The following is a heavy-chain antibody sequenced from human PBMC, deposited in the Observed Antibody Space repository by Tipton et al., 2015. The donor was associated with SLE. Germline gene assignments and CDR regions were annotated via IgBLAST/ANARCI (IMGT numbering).Heavy chain of an antibody. CDR3: AGAWQGYCSGGTCYVLDY. V-gene: IGHV4-59*11. J-gene: IGHJ4*02. D-gene: IGHD2-15*01. CDR2: IYYSRHT. Sequence: TLSLTCTVSGASISSHYWNWIRQTPGKGLEWIGYIYYSRHTNYNPSLESRVTISIDTSKNQFSLKLRSVTAADTAVYYCAGAWQGYCSGGTCYVLDYWGQGTLVTVSS. CDR1: GASISSHY.